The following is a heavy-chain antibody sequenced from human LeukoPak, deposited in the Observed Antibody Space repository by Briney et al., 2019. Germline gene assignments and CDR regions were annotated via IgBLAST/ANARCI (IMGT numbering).Heavy chain of an antibody. CDR1: GFTFSTSW. J-gene: IGHJ5*02. D-gene: IGHD3-10*01. CDR2: INQDGGEI. V-gene: IGHV3-7*04. CDR3: VRAHHPGGWFDP. Sequence: SGGSLRLSCAASGFTFSTSWMTWVRQAPGKGLEWVASINQDGGEIHYVDSVKGRFTISRDNAENSLYLQMNSLTAEDTAVHYCVRAHHPGGWFDPWGQGTLVTVSS.